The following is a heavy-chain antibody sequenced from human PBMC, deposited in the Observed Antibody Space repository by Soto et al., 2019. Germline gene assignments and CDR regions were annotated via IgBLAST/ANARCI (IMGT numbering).Heavy chain of an antibody. Sequence: TSETLSLTCVVSGYSISSGYFWGWIRQPPGKALEFIGDIYYSGSTYYNPSLKSRASLSVDTSNNQFSLKLSSVTVADTAVYYCVRVLSEDWFDPWGQGTLVTVSS. CDR1: GYSISSGYF. CDR3: VRVLSEDWFDP. CDR2: IYYSGST. J-gene: IGHJ5*02. V-gene: IGHV4-38-2*01.